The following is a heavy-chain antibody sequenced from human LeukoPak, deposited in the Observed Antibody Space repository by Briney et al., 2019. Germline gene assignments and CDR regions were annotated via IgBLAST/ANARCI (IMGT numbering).Heavy chain of an antibody. V-gene: IGHV4-38-2*01. CDR2: IYHRGNT. D-gene: IGHD1-14*01. CDR1: GSSICSDYY. Sequence: SETLSLTCAVSGSSICSDYYWAWIRQPPGKGLEWIAVIYHRGNTYYNPSLKSRVTLSLDTSNNQFSLKVNSVTAADTAVYYCARLDYNSPWCFDPWGQGTLVTVSS. CDR3: ARLDYNSPWCFDP. J-gene: IGHJ5*02.